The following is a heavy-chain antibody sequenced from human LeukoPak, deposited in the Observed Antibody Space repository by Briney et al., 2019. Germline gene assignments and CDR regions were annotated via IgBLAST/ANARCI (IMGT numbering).Heavy chain of an antibody. CDR2: MNPNSGNT. Sequence: ASVKVSCKASGYTFTSYDINWVRQAPGQGLEWMGSMNPNSGNTDYAQTFKGRVTITRNTSINTAYLQMNSLRSEDTAVYFCASRGGGTRSDCDYGGQSTRVSVST. D-gene: IGHD3-10*01. J-gene: IGHJ4*02. CDR1: GYTFTSYD. V-gene: IGHV1-8*01. CDR3: ASRGGGTRSDCDY.